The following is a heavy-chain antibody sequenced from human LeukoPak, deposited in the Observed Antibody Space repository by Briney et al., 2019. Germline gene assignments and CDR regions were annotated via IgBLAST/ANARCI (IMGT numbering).Heavy chain of an antibody. V-gene: IGHV1-69*06. J-gene: IGHJ4*02. Sequence: GASVKVSCKASGDTFSNFAIIWVRQAPGQGLGCMGGIIPFFGTANCAQKFQGRVTITADKSTSTAYMELNSLRSEDTAVYYCARGGTSSWPPRPFDYWGQGTLVTVSS. CDR3: ARGGTSSWPPRPFDY. CDR2: IIPFFGTA. D-gene: IGHD6-13*01. CDR1: GDTFSNFA.